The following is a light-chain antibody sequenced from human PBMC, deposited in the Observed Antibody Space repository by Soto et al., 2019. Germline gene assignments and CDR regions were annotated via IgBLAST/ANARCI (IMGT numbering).Light chain of an antibody. Sequence: DIQMTQFPSSLSASVGDRVTITCRASQGIRNALAWYQQKPGKASKRLIYAASSLQSGVTSRFSGIGSGTKVTLAISSLQPEDFATFSCLQHSTYPLTFGQGTKVEIK. J-gene: IGKJ1*01. CDR1: QGIRNA. V-gene: IGKV1-17*01. CDR3: LQHSTYPLT. CDR2: AAS.